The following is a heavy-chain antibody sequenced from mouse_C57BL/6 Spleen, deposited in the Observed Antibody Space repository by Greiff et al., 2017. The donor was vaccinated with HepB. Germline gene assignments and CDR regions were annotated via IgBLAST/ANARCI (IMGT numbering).Heavy chain of an antibody. J-gene: IGHJ2*01. D-gene: IGHD2-14*01. Sequence: VQLKESGGGLVKPGGSLKLSCAASGFTFSDYGMHWVRQAPEKGLEWVAYISSGSSTIYYADTVKGRFTISRDNAKNTLFLQMTSLRSEDTAMYYCARGGTPLFDYWGQGTTLTVSS. CDR1: GFTFSDYG. V-gene: IGHV5-17*01. CDR2: ISSGSSTI. CDR3: ARGGTPLFDY.